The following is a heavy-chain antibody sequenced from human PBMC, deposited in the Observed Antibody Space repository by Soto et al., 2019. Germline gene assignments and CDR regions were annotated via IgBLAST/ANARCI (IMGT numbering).Heavy chain of an antibody. J-gene: IGHJ6*02. Sequence: GASVKVSCKASGYTFTSYYMHWVRQAPGQGLEWMGIINPSGGSTSYAQKFQGRVTMTRDTSTSTVYMELSSLRSEDTAVYYCAIEFFSYCSSISCRYYYSGMAVWGQGTTVTVSS. CDR2: INPSGGST. CDR1: GYTFTSYY. CDR3: AIEFFSYCSSISCRYYYSGMAV. D-gene: IGHD2-2*01. V-gene: IGHV1-46*01.